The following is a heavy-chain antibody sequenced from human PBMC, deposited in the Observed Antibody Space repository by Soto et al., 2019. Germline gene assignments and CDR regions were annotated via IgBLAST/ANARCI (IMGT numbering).Heavy chain of an antibody. CDR3: ARLLRGGVGATLYFDY. J-gene: IGHJ4*02. V-gene: IGHV4-59*11. CDR2: IYYSGST. CDR1: GGSISSHY. Sequence: SETLSLTCTVSGGSISSHYWSWIRQPPGKGLEWIGYIYYSGSTNYNPSLKSRVTISVDTSKNQFSLKLSSVTAADTAVYYCARLLRGGVGATLYFDYWGQGTLVTVSS. D-gene: IGHD1-26*01.